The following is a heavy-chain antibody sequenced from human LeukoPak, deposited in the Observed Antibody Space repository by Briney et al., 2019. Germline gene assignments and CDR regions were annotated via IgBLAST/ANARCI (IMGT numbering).Heavy chain of an antibody. Sequence: SDPLSLICTVCGDSINSYFWSWIRQPPGKGLEWVGYIFYSGITNYNPSLKSRVTISVDTSKNQFSLNLSSVTAADTAMYYCARDDRRTYYMDVWGKGTTVTVSS. CDR2: IFYSGIT. J-gene: IGHJ6*03. D-gene: IGHD3-16*02. CDR3: ARDDRRTYYMDV. V-gene: IGHV4-59*12. CDR1: GDSINSYF.